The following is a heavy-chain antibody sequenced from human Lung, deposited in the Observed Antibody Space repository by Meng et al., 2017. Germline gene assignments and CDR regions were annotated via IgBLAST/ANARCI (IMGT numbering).Heavy chain of an antibody. CDR2: ISWNSGSI. D-gene: IGHD3-22*01. CDR3: AKVFTMTTNDAFDI. Sequence: SLKISCAASGFTFDDYAMHWVRQAPGKGLEWVSGISWNSGSIGYADSVEGRFTISRDNAKNPLYLQMNSLRAEDTALYYCAKVFTMTTNDAFDIWGQGTMVTVSS. J-gene: IGHJ3*02. CDR1: GFTFDDYA. V-gene: IGHV3-9*01.